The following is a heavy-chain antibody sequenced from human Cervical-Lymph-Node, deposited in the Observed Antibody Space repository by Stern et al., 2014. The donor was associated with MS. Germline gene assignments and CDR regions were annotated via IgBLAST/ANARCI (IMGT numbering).Heavy chain of an antibody. V-gene: IGHV2-5*02. J-gene: IGHJ4*02. CDR1: GFSLSTSGLG. Sequence: QITLKESGPALVQPTQTLTLTCTFSGFSLSTSGLGVGWIRQPPGEALEWLAFIYWDDQTRYSPSRKSRLTITKDTSKNQVVLTLTNVDPVDTATYYCAHRTAGPFDYWGQGTLVTVSS. CDR2: IYWDDQT. CDR3: AHRTAGPFDY.